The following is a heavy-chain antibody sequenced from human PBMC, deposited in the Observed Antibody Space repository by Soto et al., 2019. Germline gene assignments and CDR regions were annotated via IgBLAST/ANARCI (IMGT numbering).Heavy chain of an antibody. V-gene: IGHV3-7*04. Sequence: EVQVVESGGGLVQPGGSLRLSCAVSGFTFSSYWMSWVRQAPGKGLEWVANIKEDGSEKNYLDSVKGRITISRDNAKNSLYLQMNSLRAEDTAVYYCARVTKQLIRYVYYYAMDVWGQGTTVTVSS. CDR3: ARVTKQLIRYVYYYAMDV. CDR2: IKEDGSEK. CDR1: GFTFSSYW. J-gene: IGHJ6*02. D-gene: IGHD2-8*01.